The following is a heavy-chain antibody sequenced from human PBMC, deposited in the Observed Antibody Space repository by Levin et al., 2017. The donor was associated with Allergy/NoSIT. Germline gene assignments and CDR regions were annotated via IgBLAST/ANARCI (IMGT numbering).Heavy chain of an antibody. D-gene: IGHD3-22*01. V-gene: IGHV3-21*01. J-gene: IGHJ4*02. Sequence: GESLKISCAASGFTFSSYSMNWVRQAPGKGLEWVSSISSSSSYIYYADSVKGRFTISRDNAKNSLYLQMNSLRAEDTAVYYCASAGYYYDSSGYYENFDYWGQGTLVTVSS. CDR3: ASAGYYYDSSGYYENFDY. CDR1: GFTFSSYS. CDR2: ISSSSSYI.